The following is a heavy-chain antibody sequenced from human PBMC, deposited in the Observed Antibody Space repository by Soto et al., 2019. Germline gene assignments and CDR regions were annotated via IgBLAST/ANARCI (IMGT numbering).Heavy chain of an antibody. J-gene: IGHJ4*02. CDR1: GFTFSRYA. D-gene: IGHD3-3*01. CDR2: ISGSGGST. CDR3: AKGNWNQQRFLEWSLEDYFDY. Sequence: AGGSLRLSCAASGFTFSRYAMSWVRQAPGKGLEWVSAISGSGGSTYYADSVKGRFTISRDNSKNTLYLQMNSLRAEETAVYYCAKGNWNQQRFLEWSLEDYFDYWGQGTLVTVSS. V-gene: IGHV3-23*01.